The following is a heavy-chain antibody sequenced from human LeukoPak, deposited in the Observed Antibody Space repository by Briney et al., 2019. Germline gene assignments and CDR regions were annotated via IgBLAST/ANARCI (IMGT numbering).Heavy chain of an antibody. CDR1: GFTFGSYA. D-gene: IGHD6-13*01. V-gene: IGHV3-23*01. CDR3: AKGSTAAAGTFDI. J-gene: IGHJ3*02. Sequence: GRSLRLSCAASGFTFGSYAMSWVRQAPGKGLEWVSAISCSGGSTYYADSVKGRFTISRDNSKNTLYLQMNSLRAEDTAVYYCAKGSTAAAGTFDIWGQGTMVTVSS. CDR2: ISCSGGST.